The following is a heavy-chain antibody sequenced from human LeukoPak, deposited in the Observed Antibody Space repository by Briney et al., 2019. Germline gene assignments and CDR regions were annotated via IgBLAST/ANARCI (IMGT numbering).Heavy chain of an antibody. Sequence: GGSLRLSCAASGFTFSSYGMHWVRQAPGKGLEWVAFIRYDGSNKYYADSVKGRFTISRDNSKNTLYLQVNSLRAEDTAVYYCAKDYSSGWSWAFDIWGQGTMVTVSS. D-gene: IGHD6-19*01. J-gene: IGHJ3*02. CDR3: AKDYSSGWSWAFDI. CDR1: GFTFSSYG. CDR2: IRYDGSNK. V-gene: IGHV3-30*02.